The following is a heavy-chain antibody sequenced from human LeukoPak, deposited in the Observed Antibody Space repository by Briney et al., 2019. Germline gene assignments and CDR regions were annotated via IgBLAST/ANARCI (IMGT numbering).Heavy chain of an antibody. CDR1: GGSISSSSYY. J-gene: IGHJ5*02. V-gene: IGHV4-39*01. Sequence: KPSETLSLTCTVSGGSISSSSYYWGWIRQPPGKGLEWIGSIYYSGSTYYNPSLKSRVTISVDTSKNQFSLKLSSVTAADTAVYYCARRLWQWLEAENWFDPWGQGTLVTVSS. CDR3: ARRLWQWLEAENWFDP. D-gene: IGHD6-19*01. CDR2: IYYSGST.